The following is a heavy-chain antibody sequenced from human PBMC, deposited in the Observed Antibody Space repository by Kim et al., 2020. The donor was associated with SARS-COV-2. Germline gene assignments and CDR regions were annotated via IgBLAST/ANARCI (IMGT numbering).Heavy chain of an antibody. V-gene: IGHV3-11*01. J-gene: IGHJ3*02. D-gene: IGHD2-8*02. CDR1: GFTFSDSY. CDR2: ISTRGDSY. CDR3: ACTGNRYNAFAI. Sequence: GGSLRLSCAASGFTFSDSYMNWVRQAPGKGLEWVSFISTRGDSYFSAYAVAGLVTITRDNDNTSRHLQMNLMSEEDAAAYYCACTGNRYNAFAIW.